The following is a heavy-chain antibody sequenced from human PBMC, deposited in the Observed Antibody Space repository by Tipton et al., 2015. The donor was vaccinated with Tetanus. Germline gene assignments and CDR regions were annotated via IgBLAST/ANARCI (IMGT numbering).Heavy chain of an antibody. J-gene: IGHJ5*02. CDR2: IYESGTT. Sequence: TLSLTCDVSGGSISGGGYSWSWIRQPPGPGKGLEWIGYIYESGTTHYNPSLKSRVSMSVDTSKNQFSLNLTSVTAADTAMYYCARDQGGGRVVRLNWFDPWGQGTLVTVSS. D-gene: IGHD6-6*01. CDR1: GGSISGGGYS. CDR3: ARDQGGGRVVRLNWFDP. V-gene: IGHV4-30-2*05.